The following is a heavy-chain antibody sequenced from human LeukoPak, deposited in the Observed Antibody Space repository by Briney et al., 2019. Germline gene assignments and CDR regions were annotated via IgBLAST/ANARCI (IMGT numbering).Heavy chain of an antibody. D-gene: IGHD3-3*01. CDR1: GYTFTGYY. V-gene: IGHV1-2*02. CDR3: ARTLASYYDFWSGYYSDSWFDP. J-gene: IGHJ5*02. CDR2: INPNSGGT. Sequence: GASVTVSCTASGYTFTGYYMHWVRQAPGQGLEWMGWINPNSGGTNYAQKFQGRVTMTRDTSISTAYMELSRLTSDDTAVYYCARTLASYYDFWSGYYSDSWFDPWGQGTLVTVSS.